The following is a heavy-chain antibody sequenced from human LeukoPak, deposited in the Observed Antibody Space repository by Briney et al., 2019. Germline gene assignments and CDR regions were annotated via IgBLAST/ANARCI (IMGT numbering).Heavy chain of an antibody. CDR3: AKNSSSWYSG. CDR1: GFTFSTYW. V-gene: IGHV3-23*01. CDR2: ISGSGGST. D-gene: IGHD6-13*01. J-gene: IGHJ4*02. Sequence: GGSLRLSCAASGFTFSTYWMHWVRQAPGKGLEWVSAISGSGGSTSYADSVKGRFTISRDNSKNTLYLQMNSLRAEDTAVYFCAKNSSSWYSGWGQGTLVTVSS.